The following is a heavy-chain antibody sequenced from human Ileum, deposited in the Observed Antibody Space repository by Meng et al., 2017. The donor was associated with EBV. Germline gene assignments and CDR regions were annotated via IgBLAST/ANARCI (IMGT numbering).Heavy chain of an antibody. J-gene: IGHJ4*02. CDR3: ASRPGIAVAGFDY. D-gene: IGHD6-19*01. CDR2: INTGNGET. V-gene: IGHV1-3*04. Sequence: QVQLVQSGAEMKKPGATVEVSCKDSGYTFTSYAMNWVRQAPGQRLEWMGWINTGNGETKYSQKFQGRVTLTRDTSASTAYMELSSLRSEDTAVYYCASRPGIAVAGFDYWGQGTLVTVSS. CDR1: GYTFTSYA.